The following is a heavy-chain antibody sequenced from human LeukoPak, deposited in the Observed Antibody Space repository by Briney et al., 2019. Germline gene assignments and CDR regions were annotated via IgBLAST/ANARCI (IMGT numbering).Heavy chain of an antibody. D-gene: IGHD4-17*01. CDR1: GFTFSSYA. CDR3: AKDHTVMGVRYYFDY. J-gene: IGHJ4*02. Sequence: PGGSLRLSCAASGFTFSSYAMSWVRQAPGKGLEWVSAISGSGGSTYYADPVKGRFTISRDNSKNTLYLQMNSLRAEDTAVYYCAKDHTVMGVRYYFDYWGQGTLVTVSS. CDR2: ISGSGGST. V-gene: IGHV3-23*01.